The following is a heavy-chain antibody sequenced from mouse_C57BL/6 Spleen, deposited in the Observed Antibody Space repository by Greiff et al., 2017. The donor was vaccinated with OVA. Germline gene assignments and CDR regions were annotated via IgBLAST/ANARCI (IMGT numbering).Heavy chain of an antibody. CDR2: ISDGGSYT. CDR3: ARDIYYDPYYAMDY. V-gene: IGHV5-4*01. CDR1: GFTFSSYA. J-gene: IGHJ4*01. Sequence: EVKLVESGGGLVKPGGSLKLSCAASGFTFSSYAMSWVRQPPEKRLEWVATISDGGSYTYYPDNVKGRFTISRDNAKNNLYLQMSHLKSEDTAMDDCARDIYYDPYYAMDYWGQGTSVTVSS. D-gene: IGHD2-4*01.